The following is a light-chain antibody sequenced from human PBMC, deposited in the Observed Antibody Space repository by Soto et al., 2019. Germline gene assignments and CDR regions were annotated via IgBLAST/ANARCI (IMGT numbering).Light chain of an antibody. CDR3: ETWASTSWV. J-gene: IGLJ3*02. CDR2: LEGSGSY. Sequence: QPVLTQSSSASASLGSSVKLTCTLSSGHSSYIIAWHQQQPGKAPRYLMKLEGSGSYNKGSGVPDRFSGSSSGADRYLTISHLQFEDEADYYCETWASTSWVFGGGTKLTVL. CDR1: SGHSSYI. V-gene: IGLV4-60*02.